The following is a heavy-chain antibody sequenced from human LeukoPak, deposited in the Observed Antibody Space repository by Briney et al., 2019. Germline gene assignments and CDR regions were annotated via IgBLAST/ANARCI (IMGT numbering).Heavy chain of an antibody. CDR2: ISGSGSNT. Sequence: GGSLRLSCAASGFIYNNYAMNWVRQAPGKGLEWVSAISGSGSNTYYADSVKGRFTISRDNSKNTLYLQMNSLRDDDSAAYFCARVYLERLTAGYFDHWGQGTQVTVSP. CDR3: ARVYLERLTAGYFDH. V-gene: IGHV3-23*01. J-gene: IGHJ4*02. CDR1: GFIYNNYA. D-gene: IGHD2-8*01.